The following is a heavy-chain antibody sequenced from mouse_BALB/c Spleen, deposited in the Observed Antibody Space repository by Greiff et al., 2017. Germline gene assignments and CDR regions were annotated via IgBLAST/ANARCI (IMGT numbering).Heavy chain of an antibody. V-gene: IGHV5-12-1*01. Sequence: EVKLVESGGGLVKPGGSLKLSCAASGFAFSSYDMSWVRQTPEKRLEWVAYISSGGGSTYYPDTVKGRFTISRDNAKNTLYLQMSSLKSEDTAMYYCARRDGTTYAMDYWGQGTSVTVSS. CDR2: ISSGGGST. J-gene: IGHJ4*01. CDR1: GFAFSSYD. CDR3: ARRDGTTYAMDY. D-gene: IGHD2-1*01.